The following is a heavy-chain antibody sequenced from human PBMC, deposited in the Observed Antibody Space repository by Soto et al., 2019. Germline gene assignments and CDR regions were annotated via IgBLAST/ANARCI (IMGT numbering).Heavy chain of an antibody. CDR2: INAGNGNT. CDR3: ARDAARIYYDSSGYDTSPDY. D-gene: IGHD3-22*01. J-gene: IGHJ4*01. CDR1: GYTFTSYA. Sequence: ASVKVSCKASGYTFTSYAMHWVRQAPGQRLEWMGWINAGNGNTKYTQKFQGRVTITRDTSASTAYMELSSLRSEDTAVYYCARDAARIYYDSSGYDTSPDYWG. V-gene: IGHV1-3*01.